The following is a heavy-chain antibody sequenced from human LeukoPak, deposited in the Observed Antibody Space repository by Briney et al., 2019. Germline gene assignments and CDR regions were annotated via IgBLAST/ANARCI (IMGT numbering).Heavy chain of an antibody. CDR2: IYYSGST. CDR1: GGSISGYY. CDR3: ARVAAAGNYYFDY. Sequence: PSETLSLTCTVSGGSISGYYWSWIRQPPGKGLEWIGYIYYSGSTNYNPSLKGRVTISVDTSKNQFSLKLTSVTAADTAVYFCARVAAAGNYYFDYWGQGTLVTVSS. D-gene: IGHD6-13*01. V-gene: IGHV4-59*12. J-gene: IGHJ4*02.